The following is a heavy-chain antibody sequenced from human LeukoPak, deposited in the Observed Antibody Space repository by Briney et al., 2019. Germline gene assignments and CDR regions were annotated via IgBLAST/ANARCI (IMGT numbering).Heavy chain of an antibody. CDR1: GFTVGSNY. CDR3: ARDWPGDNWFDP. Sequence: PGGSLRLSCAASGFTVGSNYMSWVRQAPGKGLEWVSVIYSGGSTYYADSVKGRFTISRDNSKNTLYLQMNSLRAEDTAVYYCARDWPGDNWFDPWGQGTLVTVSS. J-gene: IGHJ5*02. D-gene: IGHD3/OR15-3a*01. V-gene: IGHV3-66*02. CDR2: IYSGGST.